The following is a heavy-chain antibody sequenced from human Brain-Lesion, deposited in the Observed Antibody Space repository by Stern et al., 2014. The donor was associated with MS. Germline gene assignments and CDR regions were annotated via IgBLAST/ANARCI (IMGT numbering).Heavy chain of an antibody. CDR1: GGSISSGGYY. Sequence: VQLVESGPGLVKPSQTLSLSCTVSGGSISSGGYYWSWIRQPAGKGLEWIGRIFNSGSTSYNPPPKGRVTISIATSKNQFSLRLNSMTAADTAVYYCARGRVVPGFQYYATDVWGQGTTVIVSS. J-gene: IGHJ6*02. CDR3: ARGRVVPGFQYYATDV. V-gene: IGHV4-61*02. D-gene: IGHD2-2*01. CDR2: IFNSGST.